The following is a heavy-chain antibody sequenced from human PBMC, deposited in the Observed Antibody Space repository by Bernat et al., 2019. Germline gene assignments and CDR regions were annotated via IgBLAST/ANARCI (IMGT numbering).Heavy chain of an antibody. V-gene: IGHV1-69*17. CDR3: ARVRITMVQGSLAGFDP. Sequence: QVQLVQSGAEVKKPGSSVKVSCKASGGTFSSYAISWVRQAPGQGLEWMGGIIPIFGIANYEQKFQGRVTITADKSTSTAYMELSSLRSEDTAVYYCARVRITMVQGSLAGFDPWGQGTLVTVSS. CDR2: IIPIFGIA. D-gene: IGHD3-10*01. J-gene: IGHJ5*02. CDR1: GGTFSSYA.